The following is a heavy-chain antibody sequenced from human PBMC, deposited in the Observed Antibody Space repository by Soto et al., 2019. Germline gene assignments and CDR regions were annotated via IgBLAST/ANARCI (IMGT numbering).Heavy chain of an antibody. CDR2: IYHTGST. CDR3: ARGPGKNYGMDV. D-gene: IGHD6-13*01. J-gene: IGHJ6*02. Sequence: SETLSLTCAGSGGSVSSSNWWGCVRQPPGKGLEWIGEIYHTGSTNYNPSLKSRVTISVDKSKNQFSLKLSSVTAADTAVYYCARGPGKNYGMDVWGQGTTVTVSS. V-gene: IGHV4-4*02. CDR1: GGSVSSSNW.